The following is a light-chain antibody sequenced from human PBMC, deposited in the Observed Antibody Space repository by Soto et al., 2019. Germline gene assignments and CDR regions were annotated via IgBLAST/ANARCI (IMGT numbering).Light chain of an antibody. CDR3: NSYTTSSTHV. Sequence: QSVLTQPASVSGSPGQSITISCTGTSSDVGAYNHVSWFQQHPGKAPKLMIYDVSNRPSGVSDRFSGSKSGNTASLTISGLQAEDEADYYCNSYTTSSTHVFGIGNKVTVL. CDR1: SSDVGAYNH. V-gene: IGLV2-14*01. J-gene: IGLJ1*01. CDR2: DVS.